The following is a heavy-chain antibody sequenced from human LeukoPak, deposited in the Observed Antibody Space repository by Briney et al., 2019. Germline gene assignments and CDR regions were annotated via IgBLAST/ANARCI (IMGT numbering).Heavy chain of an antibody. CDR1: GGSISSYY. V-gene: IGHV4-59*08. Sequence: SETLSLTCTVSGGSISSYYWSWIRQPPGKGLEWIGYIYYSGSTNYNPSLKSRVTITVDTSKNQFSLKLSSVTAADTTVYYCASSSWYGKLDYWGQGTLVTVSS. CDR3: ASSSWYGKLDY. J-gene: IGHJ4*02. CDR2: IYYSGST. D-gene: IGHD6-13*01.